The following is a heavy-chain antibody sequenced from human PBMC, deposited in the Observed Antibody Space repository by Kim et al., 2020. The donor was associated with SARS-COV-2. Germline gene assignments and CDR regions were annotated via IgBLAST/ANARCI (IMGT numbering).Heavy chain of an antibody. CDR3: ARSDILTGYYSPYYYYGMDV. CDR1: GYTFTSYA. V-gene: IGHV1-3*01. Sequence: ASVKVSCKASGYTFTSYAMHWVRQAPGQRLEWMGWINAGNGNTKYSQKFQGRVTITRDTSASTAYMELSSLRSEDTAVYYCARSDILTGYYSPYYYYGMDVWGQGTTVTVSS. J-gene: IGHJ6*02. D-gene: IGHD3-9*01. CDR2: INAGNGNT.